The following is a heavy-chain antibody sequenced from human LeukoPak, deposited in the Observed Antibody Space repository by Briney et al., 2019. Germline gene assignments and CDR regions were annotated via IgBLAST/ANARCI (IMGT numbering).Heavy chain of an antibody. CDR3: ARDSPVPKI. CDR2: IYYSGTT. CDR1: GGSISSYY. J-gene: IGHJ3*02. Sequence: PSGTLSLTCAVSGGSISSYYWSWIRQPPGKGLEWIGYIYYSGTTNYNPSLKSRVTLSVDTSKNQFSLKLSSVTTADTAVYYCARDSPVPKIWGQGTMVTVSS. V-gene: IGHV4-59*01.